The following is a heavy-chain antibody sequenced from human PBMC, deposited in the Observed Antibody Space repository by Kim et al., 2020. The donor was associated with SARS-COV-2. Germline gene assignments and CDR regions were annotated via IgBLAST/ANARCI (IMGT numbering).Heavy chain of an antibody. CDR1: GYTFTNHY. V-gene: IGHV1-46*01. CDR2: INPSGGTT. D-gene: IGHD1-20*01. Sequence: ASVKVSCKASGYTFTNHYMHWVRQAPGQGLEWMGIINPSGGTTTYTQKFQGRITMTRDTSTSTVYMDLSSLTSEDTAVYYCARGRLITANPGGGPQGHWG. J-gene: IGHJ1*01. CDR3: ARGRLITANPGGGPQGH.